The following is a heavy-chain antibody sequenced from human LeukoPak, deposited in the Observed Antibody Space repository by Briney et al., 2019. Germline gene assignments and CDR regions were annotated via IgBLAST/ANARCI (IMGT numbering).Heavy chain of an antibody. CDR1: GFTFTNAW. CDR2: IKSKTDGGTT. CDR3: TKYDTSVNFDY. D-gene: IGHD3-22*01. J-gene: IGHJ4*02. V-gene: IGHV3-15*01. Sequence: GGSLRLPCVASGFTFTNAWMSWVRQAPGKGLEWVGHIKSKTDGGTTDYAAPVKGRFIISRDDSKHTLYLQVNSLKTDDTAVYYCTKYDTSVNFDYWGQGTLVTVSS.